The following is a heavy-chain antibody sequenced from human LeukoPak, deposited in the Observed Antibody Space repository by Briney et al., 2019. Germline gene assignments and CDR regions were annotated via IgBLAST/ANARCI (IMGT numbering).Heavy chain of an antibody. V-gene: IGHV5-51*01. Sequence: GESLKISCKGSGYSFTSYWIGWVRQMPGKGLEWMGIIYPGDSDTRYSPSFQGQVTISADKSISTAYLQWSSLKASDTAMFYCARMYDYSNYYFDYWGQGTLVTVSS. D-gene: IGHD4-11*01. CDR3: ARMYDYSNYYFDY. CDR1: GYSFTSYW. J-gene: IGHJ4*02. CDR2: IYPGDSDT.